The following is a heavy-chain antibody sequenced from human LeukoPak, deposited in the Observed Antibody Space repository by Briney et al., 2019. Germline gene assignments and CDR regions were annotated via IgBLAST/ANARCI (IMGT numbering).Heavy chain of an antibody. CDR2: INPSGGST. CDR3: ARYTAMGDFDY. D-gene: IGHD5-18*01. V-gene: IGHV1-46*01. CDR1: GYTFTSYY. Sequence: ASVTVSCKASGYTFTSYYMHWVRQAPGQGLEWMGIINPSGGSTSYAQKFQGRVTMTRDTSTSTVYMELSSLRSEDTAVYYCARYTAMGDFDYWGQGTLVTVSS. J-gene: IGHJ4*02.